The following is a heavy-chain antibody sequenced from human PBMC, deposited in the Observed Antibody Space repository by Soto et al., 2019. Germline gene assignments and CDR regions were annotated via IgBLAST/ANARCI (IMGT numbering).Heavy chain of an antibody. CDR3: AXEVGYSYGPDY. V-gene: IGHV3-11*01. CDR1: XXXXXXYX. J-gene: IGHJ4*02. Sequence: QVQLVESGGGLVKPGGSLRLSCAXXXXXXXXYXMXXIRXAXXXGLEWVSYISSSGSTIYYADSVKGRFTISRDNAKNSLYLQMNSLRAEDTAVXYCAXEVGYSYGPDYWGQGTLVTVSS. D-gene: IGHD5-18*01. CDR2: ISSSGSTI.